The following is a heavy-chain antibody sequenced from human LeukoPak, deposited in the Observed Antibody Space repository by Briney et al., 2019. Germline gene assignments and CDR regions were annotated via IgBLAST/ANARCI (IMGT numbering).Heavy chain of an antibody. D-gene: IGHD2-2*01. J-gene: IGHJ3*02. Sequence: SVKVSCKASGGTXSSYAISWVRQAPGQGLEWMGGIIPIFGTANYAQKFQGRVTITADESTSTAYMELSSLRSEDTAVYYCARVSSVVGAFDIWGQGTMVTVSS. CDR2: IIPIFGTA. CDR3: ARVSSVVGAFDI. CDR1: GGTXSSYA. V-gene: IGHV1-69*13.